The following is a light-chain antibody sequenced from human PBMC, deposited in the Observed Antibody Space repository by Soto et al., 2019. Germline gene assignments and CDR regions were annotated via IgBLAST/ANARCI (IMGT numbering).Light chain of an antibody. CDR3: SSYTSSSTRA. CDR2: DVS. V-gene: IGLV2-14*01. J-gene: IGLJ1*01. Sequence: QSVLTQPASVAWTPGQSITTSCTGTSSDVGGYNYVSWYQQHPGKAPKLMIYDVSNRPSGGSNRFSGSKSGNTASLTISGLQAEDEADYYCSSYTSSSTRAFGTGTKVTVL. CDR1: SSDVGGYNY.